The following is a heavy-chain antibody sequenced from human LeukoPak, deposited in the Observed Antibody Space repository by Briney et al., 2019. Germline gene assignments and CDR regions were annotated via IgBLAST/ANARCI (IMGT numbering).Heavy chain of an antibody. CDR1: GGSISSGGYY. CDR2: IYHSGST. CDR3: ARKARFLEWLPFDY. D-gene: IGHD3-3*01. Sequence: SETLSLTCTVSGGSISSGGYYWSWIRQPPGKGLEWIGYIYHSGSTYYNPSLKSRVTISVDRSKNQFSLKLSSVTAADTAVYYCARKARFLEWLPFDYWGQGTLATVSS. V-gene: IGHV4-30-2*01. J-gene: IGHJ4*02.